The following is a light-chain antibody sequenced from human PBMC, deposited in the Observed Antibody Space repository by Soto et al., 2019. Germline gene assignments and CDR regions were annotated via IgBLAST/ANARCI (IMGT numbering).Light chain of an antibody. CDR1: SSDIGSSHG. V-gene: IGLV2-18*02. CDR3: SAYTDSFNYV. CDR2: DVN. Sequence: QSALTQPPSVSESHGQSFAIFCTGTSSDIGSSHGVSWYQQPPGTAPKLMIYDVNNRPSGVPDRFSGSKSGNTASLTISGLQAEDDAYYYCSAYTDSFNYVFGIATNVTVL. J-gene: IGLJ1*01.